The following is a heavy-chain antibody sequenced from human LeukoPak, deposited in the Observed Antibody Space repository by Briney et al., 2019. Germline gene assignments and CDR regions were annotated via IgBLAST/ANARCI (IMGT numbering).Heavy chain of an antibody. CDR2: IYTSGCT. J-gene: IGHJ4*02. CDR1: GGSISSYY. D-gene: IGHD3-22*01. CDR3: ARSSGSNIGY. Sequence: SETLSLTCTVSGGSISSYYWSWIRQPPGKGLEWIGYIYTSGCTNYNPSLKSRVTISVDTSKNQFSLKLSSVTAADTAVYYCARSSGSNIGYWGQGTLVTVSS. V-gene: IGHV4-4*09.